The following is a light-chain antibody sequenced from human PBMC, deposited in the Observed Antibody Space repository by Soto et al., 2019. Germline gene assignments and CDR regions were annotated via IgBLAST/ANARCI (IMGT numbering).Light chain of an antibody. CDR3: QQRGEWPPGAT. Sequence: DIQMTQSPSTLSAYVEDRVTITCRASQSISSWLAWYQQKPVKAPKLLIYDASSLESGVPSRFSGSGSGTDFTLTISSLEPEDVAVYYCQQRGEWPPGATFGQGTRLEIK. CDR1: QSISSW. V-gene: IGKV1-5*01. CDR2: DAS. J-gene: IGKJ5*01.